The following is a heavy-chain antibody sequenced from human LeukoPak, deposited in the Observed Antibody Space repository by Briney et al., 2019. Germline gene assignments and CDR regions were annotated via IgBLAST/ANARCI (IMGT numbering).Heavy chain of an antibody. CDR2: ISSSSSYI. CDR3: ASIPQQLGYCSSGSCPRLGNY. Sequence: GGSLRLSCAASGFTFSSYSMNWVRQAPGKGLEWVSSISSSSSYIYYADSVKGRFTISRDNAKNSLYLQMNSLRAEDTAVYYCASIPQQLGYCSSGSCPRLGNYWGQGTLVTVSS. CDR1: GFTFSSYS. J-gene: IGHJ4*02. V-gene: IGHV3-21*01. D-gene: IGHD2-15*01.